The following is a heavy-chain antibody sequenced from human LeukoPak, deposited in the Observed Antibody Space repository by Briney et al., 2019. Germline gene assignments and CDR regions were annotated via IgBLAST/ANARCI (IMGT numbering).Heavy chain of an antibody. V-gene: IGHV4-4*02. CDR2: IYHSGST. CDR1: GGSISSSNW. D-gene: IGHD3-10*01. Sequence: SSETLSLTCAVSGGSISSSNWWSWVRQPPGKGLEWIGEIYHSGSTNYNPSLESRVTISVDKSKNQFSLKLSSVTAADTAVYYCASLYGSGSFVRTWGQGTLVTVSS. J-gene: IGHJ5*02. CDR3: ASLYGSGSFVRT.